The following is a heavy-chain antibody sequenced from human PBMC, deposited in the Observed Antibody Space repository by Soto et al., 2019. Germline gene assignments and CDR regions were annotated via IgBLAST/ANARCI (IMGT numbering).Heavy chain of an antibody. CDR1: GFTFSSYG. J-gene: IGHJ4*02. D-gene: IGHD6-6*01. CDR2: IKSKTDGGTT. V-gene: IGHV3-15*07. CDR3: TTDGLFGFKQLVPY. Sequence: PGGSLRLSCAASGFTFSSYGMHWVRQAPGKGLEWVGRIKSKTDGGTTDYAAPVKGRFTISRDDSKNTLYLQMNSLKTEDTAVYYCTTDGLFGFKQLVPYWGQGTLVTVSS.